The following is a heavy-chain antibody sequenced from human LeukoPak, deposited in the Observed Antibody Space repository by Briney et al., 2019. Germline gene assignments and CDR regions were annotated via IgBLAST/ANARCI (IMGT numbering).Heavy chain of an antibody. CDR3: ARASSGSSSWSDFDY. V-gene: IGHV1-69*05. CDR1: GCTFSSYA. J-gene: IGHJ4*02. D-gene: IGHD6-13*01. Sequence: ASVTVSCKASGCTFSSYAISWVRQAPGKGLEWVGGIIRIFGTTNYAHTFQGRVTITTGESTSTAYMEMSSLRYEDTAIYYCARASSGSSSWSDFDYWGQGTLVTVSS. CDR2: IIRIFGTT.